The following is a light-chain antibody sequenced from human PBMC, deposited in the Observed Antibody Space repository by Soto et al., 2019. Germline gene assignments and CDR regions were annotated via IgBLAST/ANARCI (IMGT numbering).Light chain of an antibody. J-gene: IGKJ5*01. CDR2: GAS. V-gene: IGKV3-15*01. CDR1: QSVNSN. CDR3: QQYNNWPPVT. Sequence: EIVMTQSPATLSVSPGERATLSCRASQSVNSNLAWYQQKPGQAPRLLIYGASTRATGVPARFSGSGSGTEFTLTIDSMQSEDFAVDYCQQYNNWPPVTFGQGTRLEIK.